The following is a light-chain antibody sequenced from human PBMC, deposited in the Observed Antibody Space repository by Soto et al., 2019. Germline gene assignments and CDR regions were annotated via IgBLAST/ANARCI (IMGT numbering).Light chain of an antibody. Sequence: QSVLAQPASVSGSPGQSITISCTGTSSDVGSYNLVSWYQQHPGKAPKLMIYEGSKRPSGVSNRFSGSKSGNTASLTISGLQAEDEADYLCCSSAGSSSYVFGNGTKLTVL. V-gene: IGLV2-23*01. J-gene: IGLJ1*01. CDR3: CSSAGSSSYV. CDR2: EGS. CDR1: SSDVGSYNL.